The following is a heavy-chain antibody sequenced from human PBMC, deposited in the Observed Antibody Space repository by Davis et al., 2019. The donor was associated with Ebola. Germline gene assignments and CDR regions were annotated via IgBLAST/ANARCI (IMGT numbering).Heavy chain of an antibody. J-gene: IGHJ4*02. D-gene: IGHD1-14*01. CDR2: LSYDGSHT. Sequence: PGGSLRLSCAASGFTFSDYWMTWVRQAPGKGLEWVQNLSYDGSHTSSIDSVKGRFTISRDNSKNTLYLQMNSLRVEDTAVYYCARDVAGRAGYWGQGTLVTVSS. CDR3: ARDVAGRAGY. CDR1: GFTFSDYW. V-gene: IGHV3-30*03.